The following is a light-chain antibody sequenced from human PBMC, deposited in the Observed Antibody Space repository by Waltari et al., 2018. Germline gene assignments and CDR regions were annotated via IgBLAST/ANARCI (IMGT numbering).Light chain of an antibody. CDR1: QSVSSY. CDR2: DAS. CDR3: QQRSNWLT. V-gene: IGKV3-11*01. Sequence: EIVLTQSPATLSLTPGERATLSCRASQSVSSYLAWYQQKPGQAPRLLIYDASNSATGIPARFSGSGSGTEFTLTISSLEPEDFAVYYCQQRSNWLTFGGGTKVEIK. J-gene: IGKJ4*01.